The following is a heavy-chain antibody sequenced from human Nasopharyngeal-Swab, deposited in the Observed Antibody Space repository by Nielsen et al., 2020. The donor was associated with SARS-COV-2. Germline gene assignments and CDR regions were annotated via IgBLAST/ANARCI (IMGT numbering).Heavy chain of an antibody. J-gene: IGHJ4*02. CDR2: IYPGDSDT. D-gene: IGHD5-24*01. CDR1: GYSFTSYW. Sequence: GESLKISCKGSGYSFTSYWIGWVRQMPGKGLEWMGIIYPGDSDTRYSPSFQGQVTISADKYISTAYLQWSSLKASDTAMYYCARRRRRDGYNYFVDYWGQGTLVTVSS. V-gene: IGHV5-51*01. CDR3: ARRRRRDGYNYFVDY.